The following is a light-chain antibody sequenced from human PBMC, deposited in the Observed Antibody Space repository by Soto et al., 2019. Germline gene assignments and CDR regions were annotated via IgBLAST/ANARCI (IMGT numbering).Light chain of an antibody. CDR1: EDISNY. J-gene: IGKJ5*01. CDR3: QQYDNRLIT. Sequence: LQKTQSPASLSTSVGGRVTMTCQASEDISNYLNWYQQKPGKAPKLLIYDASNLETGVPSRFSGSGSGTDFTFTISSLQAEDIATYYCQQYDNRLITFGQGTRLEIK. CDR2: DAS. V-gene: IGKV1-33*01.